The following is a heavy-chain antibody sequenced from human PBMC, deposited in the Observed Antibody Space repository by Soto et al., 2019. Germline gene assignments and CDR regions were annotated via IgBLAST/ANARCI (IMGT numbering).Heavy chain of an antibody. V-gene: IGHV1-69*06. CDR2: IIPIFGTA. Sequence: SVEVSCKASGGTFSSYAISWVRQAPGQGLEWMGGIIPIFGTANYAQKFQGRVTITADKSTSTADMELSSLRSEDTAVYYCARDLGSGSYGMDVWGQGTTVTVSS. D-gene: IGHD3-10*01. CDR3: ARDLGSGSYGMDV. CDR1: GGTFSSYA. J-gene: IGHJ6*02.